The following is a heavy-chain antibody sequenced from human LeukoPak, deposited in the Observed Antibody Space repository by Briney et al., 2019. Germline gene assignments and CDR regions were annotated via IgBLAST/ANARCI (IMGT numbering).Heavy chain of an antibody. CDR1: GGSISIGDYS. V-gene: IGHV4-34*01. D-gene: IGHD6-6*01. CDR3: ARLAGEEQLAVAGDY. CDR2: INHSGST. J-gene: IGHJ4*02. Sequence: SETLSLTCAVSGGSISIGDYSWSWIRQPPGKGLEWIGEINHSGSTNYNPSLKSRVTISVDTSKNQFSLKLGSVTAADTAVYYCARLAGEEQLAVAGDYWGQGTLVTVSS.